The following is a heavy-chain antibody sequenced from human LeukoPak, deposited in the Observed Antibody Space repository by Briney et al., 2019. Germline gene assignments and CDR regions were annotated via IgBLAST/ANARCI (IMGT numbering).Heavy chain of an antibody. V-gene: IGHV3-7*01. Sequence: PGGSLRLSCLASGFTFSSHWMSWVRQAPGKGLEWVANIKQDGSENYYVDSVKGRFTISRDNTKNSLFLQMNSLRAEDTAVYYCAREPHIAVVTHFDYWGQGTLVTVSS. D-gene: IGHD6-19*01. CDR3: AREPHIAVVTHFDY. CDR1: GFTFSSHW. J-gene: IGHJ4*02. CDR2: IKQDGSEN.